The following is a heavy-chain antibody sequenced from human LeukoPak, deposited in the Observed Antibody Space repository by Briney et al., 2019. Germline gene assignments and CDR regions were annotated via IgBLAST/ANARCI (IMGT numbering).Heavy chain of an antibody. Sequence: GRSLRLSCAASGFTFDDYAMHWVRQAPGKGLEWVSGISWNSGSIGYADSVKGRFTISRDNAKNSLYLQMNSLRAEDMALYYCAKDQGGDTYYYDSSGYFGYYFDYWGQGTLVTVSS. CDR2: ISWNSGSI. J-gene: IGHJ4*02. CDR3: AKDQGGDTYYYDSSGYFGYYFDY. D-gene: IGHD3-22*01. CDR1: GFTFDDYA. V-gene: IGHV3-9*03.